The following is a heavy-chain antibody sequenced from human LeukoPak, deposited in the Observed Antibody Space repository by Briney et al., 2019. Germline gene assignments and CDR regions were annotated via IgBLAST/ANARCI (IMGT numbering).Heavy chain of an antibody. D-gene: IGHD2-21*02. CDR2: VKQDGSDK. V-gene: IGHV3-7*01. CDR1: GFTFTNYY. Sequence: GSLRLSCAASGFTFTNYYMSWVRQAPGKGLEWVANVKQDGSDKYYVDSVKGRFTISRDNAKNSVYLQMNSLRAEDTAVYYCATDSPFDYWGQGILVTVSS. CDR3: ATDSPFDY. J-gene: IGHJ4*02.